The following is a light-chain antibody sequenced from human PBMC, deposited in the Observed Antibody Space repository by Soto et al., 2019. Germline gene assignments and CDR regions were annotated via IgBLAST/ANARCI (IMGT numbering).Light chain of an antibody. J-gene: IGKJ1*01. V-gene: IGKV1-5*01. CDR3: QQYNSYSPWT. CDR2: DAS. Sequence: DIQMTQSPSTLSASVGDRVTITCRASQSISSWLAWYQQKPGKAPKLLIYDASSLESGVPSRFSGSGSGTEFTLRISGLQPDDVASYYCQQYNSYSPWTFGQGTKLEIK. CDR1: QSISSW.